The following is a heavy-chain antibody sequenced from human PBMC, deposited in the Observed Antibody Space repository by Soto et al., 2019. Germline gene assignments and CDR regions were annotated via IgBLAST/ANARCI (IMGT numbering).Heavy chain of an antibody. CDR1: GFTFANAW. D-gene: IGHD3-22*01. V-gene: IGHV3-15*01. J-gene: IGHJ4*02. CDR2: IKSKTDGGTT. Sequence: GGSLRLSCTASGFTFANAWLSWVRQAPGKGLEWVGRIKSKTDGGTTDYAAPVKGRFSISRDDSKNTLYLQMNSLKTEDTAIYYCTTDPVTMIVVVPSSGWGQGTLVTVSS. CDR3: TTDPVTMIVVVPSSG.